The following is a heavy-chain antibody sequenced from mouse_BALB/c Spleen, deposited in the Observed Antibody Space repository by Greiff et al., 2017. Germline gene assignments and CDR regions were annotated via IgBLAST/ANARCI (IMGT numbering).Heavy chain of an antibody. J-gene: IGHJ3*01. CDR1: GFSLSTYGIG. CDR3: ARSGYDKFAY. Sequence: ESGPGILQPSQTLSLTCSFSGFSLSTYGIGVGWIRQPSGKGLEWLAHIWWNDNKYYNTALKSRLTISKDTSNNQVFLKIASVDTADTATYYCARSGYDKFAYWGQGTLVTVSA. CDR2: IWWNDNK. V-gene: IGHV8-11*01. D-gene: IGHD2-2*01.